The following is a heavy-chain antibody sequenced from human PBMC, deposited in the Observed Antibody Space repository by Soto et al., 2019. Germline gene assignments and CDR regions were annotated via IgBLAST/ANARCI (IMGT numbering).Heavy chain of an antibody. CDR1: GFTFSSYG. J-gene: IGHJ6*02. Sequence: PWGSQRLSCAASGFTFSSYGMHWVRQAPVKGLDWVAVIWYDGSNKYYADSVKGRFTISRDNSKNTLYLQMNSLRAEDTAVYYCARRAMAGIVVVPAAKVGGMDDWGQGSTVTV. CDR3: ARRAMAGIVVVPAAKVGGMDD. V-gene: IGHV3-33*01. D-gene: IGHD2-2*01. CDR2: IWYDGSNK.